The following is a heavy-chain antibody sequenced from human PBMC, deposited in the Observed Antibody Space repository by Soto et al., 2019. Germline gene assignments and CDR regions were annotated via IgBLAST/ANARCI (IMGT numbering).Heavy chain of an antibody. D-gene: IGHD3-10*01. Sequence: SETLSLTCTVSGGSISSCYWCWIRQRPGKGLEWVGNIYYSGSTNYNPSRKSRVTISVDTSRNPFSLKRSSVTAADTAVYYCVRERGDYYYGSGRYYNYYYYGMDVWGQGTTGTVSS. CDR1: GGSISSCY. CDR3: VRERGDYYYGSGRYYNYYYYGMDV. CDR2: IYYSGST. V-gene: IGHV4-59*01. J-gene: IGHJ6*02.